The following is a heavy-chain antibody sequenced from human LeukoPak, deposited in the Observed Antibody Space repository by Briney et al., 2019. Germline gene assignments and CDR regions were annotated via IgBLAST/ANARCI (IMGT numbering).Heavy chain of an antibody. CDR2: ISGSGGST. D-gene: IGHD5-18*01. CDR3: AKVENTARGYFDY. V-gene: IGHV3-23*01. CDR1: GFTFSSYA. Sequence: GGSLRLSCAASGFTFSSYAMSWVRQALGKGLEWVSGISGSGGSTYYADSVKGRFTISRDTSKNTLYLQMNSLRAEDTAVYYCAKVENTARGYFDYWGQGTLVTVSS. J-gene: IGHJ4*02.